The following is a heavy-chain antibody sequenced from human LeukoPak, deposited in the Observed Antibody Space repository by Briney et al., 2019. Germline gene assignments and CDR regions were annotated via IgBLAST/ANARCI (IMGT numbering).Heavy chain of an antibody. Sequence: GESLKISCKGSGYSFTSYWIGWVRQMPGKGLEWMGIIYPGDSDTRCSPSFQGQVTISADKSISTAYLQWSSLKASDTAMYYCARRSYSSSWYRVGYYFDYWGQGTLVTVSS. CDR1: GYSFTSYW. CDR3: ARRSYSSSWYRVGYYFDY. CDR2: IYPGDSDT. V-gene: IGHV5-51*01. J-gene: IGHJ4*02. D-gene: IGHD6-13*01.